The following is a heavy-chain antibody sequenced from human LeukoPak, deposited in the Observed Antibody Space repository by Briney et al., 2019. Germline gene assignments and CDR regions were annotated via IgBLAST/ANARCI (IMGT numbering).Heavy chain of an antibody. J-gene: IGHJ6*02. V-gene: IGHV4-59*08. CDR1: GGSISSYY. CDR2: IYYSGST. Sequence: PSETLSLTCTVSGGSISSYYWSWIRQPPGKGLEWIGYIYYSGSTNYNPSLKSRVTISVDTSKNQFSLKLSSVTAADTAVYYCARGYCSGGSCYGSYYYYGMDVWGQGTTVTVSS. D-gene: IGHD2-15*01. CDR3: ARGYCSGGSCYGSYYYYGMDV.